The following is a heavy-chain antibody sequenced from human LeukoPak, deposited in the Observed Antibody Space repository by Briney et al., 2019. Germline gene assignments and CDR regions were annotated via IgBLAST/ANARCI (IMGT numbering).Heavy chain of an antibody. CDR3: AKDPEGYWYYFDY. CDR1: GFTFSSYA. CDR2: ISGSGGST. D-gene: IGHD2-8*02. V-gene: IGHV3-23*01. Sequence: GGSLRLSCSASGFTFSSYAMSWVRQAPGKGLEWVSAISGSGGSTYYADSVKGRFTISRDNSKNTLYLQMNSLRAEDTAVYYCAKDPEGYWYYFDYWGQGTLVTVSS. J-gene: IGHJ4*02.